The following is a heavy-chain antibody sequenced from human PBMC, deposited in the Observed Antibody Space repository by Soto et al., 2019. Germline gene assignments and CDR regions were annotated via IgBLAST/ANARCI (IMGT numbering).Heavy chain of an antibody. J-gene: IGHJ5*02. CDR1: GFTFSSYG. Sequence: SLILSCAASGFTFSSYGMHWVRQAPGKGLEWVAVIWYDGSNKYYADSVKGRFTISRDNSKNTLYLQMNSLRAEDTAVYYCARNVVGATNWFDPWGQGTLVTVSS. V-gene: IGHV3-33*01. CDR3: ARNVVGATNWFDP. CDR2: IWYDGSNK. D-gene: IGHD1-26*01.